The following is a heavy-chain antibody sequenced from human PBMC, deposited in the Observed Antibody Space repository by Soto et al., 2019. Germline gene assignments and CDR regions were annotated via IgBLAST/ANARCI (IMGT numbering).Heavy chain of an antibody. CDR3: VRRSQDDSTGYFAY. D-gene: IGHD3-22*01. CDR2: IRGKVNSNAT. J-gene: IGHJ4*02. Sequence: EVQLVESGGGLVQPGGSLKLSCEASGFTFSGSAMHWVRQASGKGLGWVGRIRGKVNSNATACAASGKGRFTISRDESKNTVYLQMNSLQIEDTAVYYCVRRSQDDSTGYFAYWGQGTLVTVSS. V-gene: IGHV3-73*02. CDR1: GFTFSGSA.